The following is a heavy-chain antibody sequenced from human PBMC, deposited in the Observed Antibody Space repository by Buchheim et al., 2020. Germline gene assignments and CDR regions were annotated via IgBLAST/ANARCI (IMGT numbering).Heavy chain of an antibody. CDR2: MNPNSGNT. Sequence: QVQLVQSGAEVKKPGASVKVSCKASGYTFTSYDINWVRQATGQGLEWMGWMNPNSGNTGYAQKFQGRVTMTRNTSISTAYMELSSLRSEDTAVYYCARVAAATMVRGVIYSHYYYYYGMDVWGQGTT. J-gene: IGHJ6*02. CDR1: GYTFTSYD. V-gene: IGHV1-8*01. CDR3: ARVAAATMVRGVIYSHYYYYYGMDV. D-gene: IGHD3-10*01.